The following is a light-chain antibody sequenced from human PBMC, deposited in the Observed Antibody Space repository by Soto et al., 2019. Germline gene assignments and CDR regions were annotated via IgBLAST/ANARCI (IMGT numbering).Light chain of an antibody. Sequence: DIQMTQSPSTLSASVGDRVTITCRASQSISGWLAWYQQKPGKAPKLLIYDASSLESGVPSRFSGSGSGTEFTLTISSLQPDDFATYYCQQYNSYLFGPGTKVDIK. CDR3: QQYNSYL. CDR2: DAS. CDR1: QSISGW. V-gene: IGKV1-5*01. J-gene: IGKJ3*01.